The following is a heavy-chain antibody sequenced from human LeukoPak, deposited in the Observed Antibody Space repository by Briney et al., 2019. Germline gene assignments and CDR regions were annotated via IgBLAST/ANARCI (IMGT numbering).Heavy chain of an antibody. CDR3: ARGVNWIDP. Sequence: PSETLSLTCTVSGDSISSHYWSWIRQPPGKGLEWIGYLSYSGTSNYNPSLKSRLTISIDTSNNQFSLKLTSVTAADTAVYFCARGVNWIDPWGQGTLVTVSS. J-gene: IGHJ5*02. CDR2: LSYSGTS. D-gene: IGHD6-6*01. V-gene: IGHV4-59*11. CDR1: GDSISSHY.